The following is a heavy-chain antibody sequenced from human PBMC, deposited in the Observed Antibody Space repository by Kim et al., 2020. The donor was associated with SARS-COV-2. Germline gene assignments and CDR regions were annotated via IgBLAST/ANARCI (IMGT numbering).Heavy chain of an antibody. Sequence: LSLTCAASGFNFNDYWMSWVRQLPGKGLEWVANINKDGSGKYYMDSVKGRITISRDNAKNSLFLQMSNLRAADTAVYYCVRSIDYWGQGTLVTGSS. V-gene: IGHV3-7*01. CDR2: INKDGSGK. CDR1: GFNFNDYW. J-gene: IGHJ4*02. CDR3: VRSIDY.